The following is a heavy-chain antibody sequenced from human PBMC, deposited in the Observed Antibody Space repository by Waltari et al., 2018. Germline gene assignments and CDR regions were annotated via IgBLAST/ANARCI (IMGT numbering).Heavy chain of an antibody. CDR3: ARSGSSSPTTEY. V-gene: IGHV1-2*06. D-gene: IGHD6-6*01. CDR1: GYTFTGYY. CDR2: INPNSGGT. J-gene: IGHJ4*02. Sequence: QVQLVQSVAEVKKPGSSVKVSCKASGYTFTGYYMHWVRQAPGQGLEWMGRINPNSGGTNYAQKLQGRVTMSRDTSISTAYRELSRLRSDDTAGYYWARSGSSSPTTEYWGQGTLVTVSS.